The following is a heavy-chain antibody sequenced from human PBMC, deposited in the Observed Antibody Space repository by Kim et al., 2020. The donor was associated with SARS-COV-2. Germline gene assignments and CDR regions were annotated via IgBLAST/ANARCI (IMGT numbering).Heavy chain of an antibody. D-gene: IGHD3-3*01. V-gene: IGHV4-34*01. Sequence: SETLSLTCAVYGGSFSGYYWSWIRQPPGKGLEWIGEINHSGSTNYNPSLKSRVTISVDTSKNQFSLKLSSVTAADTAVYYCARGNPWIFGVVMPYNWFDPWGQGTLVTVSS. J-gene: IGHJ5*02. CDR2: INHSGST. CDR1: GGSFSGYY. CDR3: ARGNPWIFGVVMPYNWFDP.